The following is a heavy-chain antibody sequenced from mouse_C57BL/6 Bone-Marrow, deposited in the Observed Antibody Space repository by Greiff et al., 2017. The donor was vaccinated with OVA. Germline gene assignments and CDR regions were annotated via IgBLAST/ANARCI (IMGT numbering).Heavy chain of an antibody. V-gene: IGHV5-6*02. Sequence: EVMLVESGGDLVKPGGSLKLSCAASGFTFSSYGMSWVRQTPDKRLEWVATISSGGSYTSYPDSVKGRFTISRDNAKNTLYLQMSSLKSEDTAMYYCASRDNWNVDYWGQGTTLTVSS. CDR3: ASRDNWNVDY. J-gene: IGHJ2*01. D-gene: IGHD4-1*01. CDR1: GFTFSSYG. CDR2: ISSGGSYT.